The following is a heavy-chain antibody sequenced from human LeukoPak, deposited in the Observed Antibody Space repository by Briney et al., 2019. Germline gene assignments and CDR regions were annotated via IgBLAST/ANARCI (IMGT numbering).Heavy chain of an antibody. J-gene: IGHJ5*02. D-gene: IGHD3-3*01. V-gene: IGHV1-18*01. CDR3: ARAHYDFWSGSHSRFDP. Sequence: ASVKVSCKASGYTFTSYGISWVRRAPGQGLEWMGWISAYNGNTNYAQKLQGRVTMTTDTSTSTAYMELRSLRSDDTAVYYCARAHYDFWSGSHSRFDPWGQGTLVTVSS. CDR1: GYTFTSYG. CDR2: ISAYNGNT.